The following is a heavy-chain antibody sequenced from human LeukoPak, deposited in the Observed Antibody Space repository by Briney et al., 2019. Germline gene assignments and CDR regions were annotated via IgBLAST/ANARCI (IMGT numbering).Heavy chain of an antibody. D-gene: IGHD5-12*01. CDR1: GGSMSSSSYY. V-gene: IGHV4-39*01. CDR2: IYYSRRT. CDR3: ARLATKARDSVATTAIDY. J-gene: IGHJ4*02. Sequence: PSETLSLTCTVSGGSMSSSSYYWGWIRQSPGKGLEWIASIYYSRRTNYNPSLQSRVTISVDTSKSQFSLKLSSVTAADTAVYYCARLATKARDSVATTAIDYWGQGTLVTVSS.